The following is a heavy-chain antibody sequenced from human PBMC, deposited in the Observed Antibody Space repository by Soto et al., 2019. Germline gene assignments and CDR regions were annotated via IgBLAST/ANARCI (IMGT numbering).Heavy chain of an antibody. Sequence: EVQLVESGGGLVQPGGSLRLSCTASGFIVSDTYMNWVRQAPGKGLEWVSVISNRGDTHYADSVRGRFSLSRDIADNPSHLQRNNRRVEDTAVYYCAREPRYWRGGSCSITGDAFDIWGQGTMVTVSS. CDR1: GFIVSDTY. V-gene: IGHV3-66*01. D-gene: IGHD2-15*01. CDR2: ISNRGDT. J-gene: IGHJ3*02. CDR3: AREPRYWRGGSCSITGDAFDI.